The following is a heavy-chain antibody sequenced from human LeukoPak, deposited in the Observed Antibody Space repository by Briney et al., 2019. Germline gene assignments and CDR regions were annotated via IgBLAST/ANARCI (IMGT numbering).Heavy chain of an antibody. V-gene: IGHV3-23*01. CDR1: GFTFGDLA. Sequence: GGSLRLSCTISGFTFGDLAISWFRQAPGKGLEWVSTIVGSGDSTYYADSVKGRFTVSRDNSKNTLYLQMNSLRAEDTAVYYCAKDRGDGRYNWFDPWGQGTLVTVSS. CDR2: IVGSGDST. D-gene: IGHD2-21*02. CDR3: AKDRGDGRYNWFDP. J-gene: IGHJ5*02.